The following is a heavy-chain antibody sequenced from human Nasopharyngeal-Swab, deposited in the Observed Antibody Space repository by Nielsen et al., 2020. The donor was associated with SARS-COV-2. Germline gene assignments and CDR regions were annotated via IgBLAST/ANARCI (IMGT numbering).Heavy chain of an antibody. CDR1: GFTFSSYA. D-gene: IGHD3-9*01. CDR2: ISGSGGST. CDR3: AKWNILTGYSKYYYYGMDV. J-gene: IGHJ6*02. V-gene: IGHV3-23*01. Sequence: GGSLRLFCAASGFTFSSYAMSWVRQAPGKGLEWVSAISGSGGSTYYADSVKGRFTISRDNSKNTLYLQMNSLRAEDTAVYYCAKWNILTGYSKYYYYGMDVWGQGTTVTVSS.